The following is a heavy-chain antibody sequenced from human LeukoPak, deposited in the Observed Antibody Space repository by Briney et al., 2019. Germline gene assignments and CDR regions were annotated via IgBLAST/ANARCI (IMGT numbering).Heavy chain of an antibody. Sequence: GGSLRLSCAASGFTFSSYAMSWVRQAPGKGLVWVARINTDGTTTTFADSVKGRCTISRDNAKNTLYLQMNSLRADDTAVYYCARGTLKTTVSTYAFDIWGQGTMVTVSS. D-gene: IGHD4-17*01. CDR2: INTDGTTT. CDR3: ARGTLKTTVSTYAFDI. J-gene: IGHJ3*02. CDR1: GFTFSSYA. V-gene: IGHV3-74*01.